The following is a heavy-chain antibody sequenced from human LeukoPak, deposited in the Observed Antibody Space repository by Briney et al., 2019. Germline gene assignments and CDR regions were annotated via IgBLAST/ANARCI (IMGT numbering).Heavy chain of an antibody. CDR1: GGSFSGYY. V-gene: IGHV4-34*01. CDR3: ARGVSISSTSCGPMDV. Sequence: PSETLSLTCAVYGGSFSGYYWSWIRQPPGKGLEWIGEINHSGSTNYNPSLKSRVTISVDTSKNQFSLKLSSVTAADTAVYYCARGVSISSTSCGPMDVWGKGTTVTVSS. J-gene: IGHJ6*04. CDR2: INHSGST. D-gene: IGHD2-2*01.